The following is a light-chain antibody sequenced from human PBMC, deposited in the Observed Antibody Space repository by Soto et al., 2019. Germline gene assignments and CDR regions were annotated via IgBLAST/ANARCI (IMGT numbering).Light chain of an antibody. CDR2: GAS. Sequence: EIVLTQSPGTLSLSPGERATLSCRTSQSVTSKSLAWYQQRPGQAPRLLIYGASNRATDIPDRFFGSGSGTDFILTSSRLEPEDFAVYYCQHYGDSPGFTFGPGTKVEIK. CDR3: QHYGDSPGFT. CDR1: QSVTSKS. V-gene: IGKV3-20*01. J-gene: IGKJ3*01.